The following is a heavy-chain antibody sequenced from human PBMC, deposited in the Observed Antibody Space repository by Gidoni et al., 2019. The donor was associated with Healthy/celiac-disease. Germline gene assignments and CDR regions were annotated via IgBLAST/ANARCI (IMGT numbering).Heavy chain of an antibody. CDR2: INPSGGST. Sequence: QVQLVQSGAEVKKPGASVKVSCQASGYPFTTYYLHWVRQAPVQGLEWMGIINPSGGSTSYAQKFQGRVTMTRDTSTSTVYMELSSLRSEDTAVYYCARSRGYSYGPDAFDIWGQGTMVTVSS. CDR1: GYPFTTYY. J-gene: IGHJ3*02. V-gene: IGHV1-46*01. D-gene: IGHD5-18*01. CDR3: ARSRGYSYGPDAFDI.